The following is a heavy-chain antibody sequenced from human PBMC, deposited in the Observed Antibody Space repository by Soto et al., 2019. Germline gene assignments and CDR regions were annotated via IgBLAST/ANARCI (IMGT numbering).Heavy chain of an antibody. CDR2: IYYSGST. CDR3: ARDWNYYGMDV. D-gene: IGHD3-3*01. V-gene: IGHV4-31*03. J-gene: IGHJ6*02. Sequence: TPSLTCTVSGGSISSGGYYWSWIRQHPGKGLEWIGYIYYSGSTYYNPSLKSRVTISVDTSKNQFSLKLSSVTAADTAVYYCARDWNYYGMDVWGQGTTVTVSS. CDR1: GGSISSGGYY.